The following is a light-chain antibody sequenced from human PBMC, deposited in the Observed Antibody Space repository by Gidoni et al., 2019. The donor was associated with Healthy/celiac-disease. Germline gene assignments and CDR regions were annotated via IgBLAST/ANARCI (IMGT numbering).Light chain of an antibody. Sequence: DIPLTQSPSSLSASVGDRVTITCQASQDISTYFTWYQQKPGKAPKLLIYDASNLERGVPARFSGSGSGTDFTFTISSLQPEDIATYYCQQYNNLLCTFGPGTKVDIK. CDR1: QDISTY. CDR3: QQYNNLLCT. V-gene: IGKV1-33*01. CDR2: DAS. J-gene: IGKJ3*01.